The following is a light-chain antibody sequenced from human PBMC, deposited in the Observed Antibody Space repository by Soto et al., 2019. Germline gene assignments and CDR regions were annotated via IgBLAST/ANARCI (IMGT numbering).Light chain of an antibody. Sequence: AIQMTQSPSSLSASVGDSVTITCRASQGVDSDLSWYQQRPGKAPKLLIYGASTLQSGVPSRFSGSGSGTDFTLTISSVEPEDFATYYCQQLTNYRFTFGQGTKLQIK. J-gene: IGKJ2*01. CDR3: QQLTNYRFT. CDR1: QGVDSD. CDR2: GAS. V-gene: IGKV1-6*02.